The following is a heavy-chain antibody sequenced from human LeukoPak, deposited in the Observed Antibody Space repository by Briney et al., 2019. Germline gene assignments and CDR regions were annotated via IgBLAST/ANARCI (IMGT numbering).Heavy chain of an antibody. CDR1: GFTFSSCW. J-gene: IGHJ4*02. Sequence: GGSLRLSCAASGFTFSSCWMSWVRQAPGKGLEWVANINQDGSEKYYVDSVKGRFTISRDNAKNSLYLQMNSLRAEDTAVYYCAARESSGWPIFDSWGQGSLVTVSS. CDR2: INQDGSEK. CDR3: AARESSGWPIFDS. D-gene: IGHD6-19*01. V-gene: IGHV3-7*01.